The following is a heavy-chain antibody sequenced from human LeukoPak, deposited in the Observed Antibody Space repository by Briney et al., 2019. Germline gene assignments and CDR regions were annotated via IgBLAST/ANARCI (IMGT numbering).Heavy chain of an antibody. Sequence: GGSLRLSCSASGFTFSSYAMHWVRQAPGKGLEYVSAISSNGGSTYYADSVKGRFTISRNNSKSTLYLQMSSLRAEDTAVYYCVKGPYYDILTGYSFDYWGQGTLVTVSS. CDR1: GFTFSSYA. V-gene: IGHV3-64D*06. D-gene: IGHD3-9*01. CDR2: ISSNGGST. CDR3: VKGPYYDILTGYSFDY. J-gene: IGHJ4*02.